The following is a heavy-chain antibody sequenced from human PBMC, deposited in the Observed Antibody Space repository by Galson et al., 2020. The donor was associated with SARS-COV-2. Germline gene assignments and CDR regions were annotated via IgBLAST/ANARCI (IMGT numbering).Heavy chain of an antibody. Sequence: GESLKISCAASGFIFSDFGMHWIRQAPGKGLEYVSVISGNGDSTSYADSVKGRVTISRDNSKNTLYLQMGSLRVDDTAVYYCARRQLAGYWFSDIWGRGTLVTVSS. CDR3: ARRQLAGYWFSDI. V-gene: IGHV3-64*02. J-gene: IGHJ2*01. CDR2: ISGNGDST. CDR1: GFIFSDFG. D-gene: IGHD6-13*01.